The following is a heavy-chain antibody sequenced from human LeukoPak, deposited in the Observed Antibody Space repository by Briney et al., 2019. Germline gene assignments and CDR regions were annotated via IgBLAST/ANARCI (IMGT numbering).Heavy chain of an antibody. V-gene: IGHV3-53*01. Sequence: GGSLRLSCAASGFTVSSNYMSWVRQAPGKGLEWVSVIYSGGSTYYADSVKGRFTISRDNSKNTLYLQMNSLRAEDTAVYYCAKDISRINVIVVAPGRGIDYWGQGTLVTVSS. CDR2: IYSGGST. CDR1: GFTVSSNY. CDR3: AKDISRINVIVVAPGRGIDY. J-gene: IGHJ4*02. D-gene: IGHD3-22*01.